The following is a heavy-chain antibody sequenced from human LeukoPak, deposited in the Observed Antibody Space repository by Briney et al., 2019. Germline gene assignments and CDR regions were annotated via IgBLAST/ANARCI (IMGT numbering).Heavy chain of an antibody. J-gene: IGHJ6*03. CDR2: ISSSSSYI. D-gene: IGHD2-21*01. CDR1: GFTFSSYS. CDR3: AKVVVVVIGGSYYMDV. V-gene: IGHV3-21*01. Sequence: GGSLRLSCAASGFTFSSYSMNWVRQAPGKGLEWVSSISSSSSYIYYADSVKGRFTISRDNSKNTLYLQMNSLRAEDTAVYYCAKVVVVVIGGSYYMDVWGKGTTVTVSS.